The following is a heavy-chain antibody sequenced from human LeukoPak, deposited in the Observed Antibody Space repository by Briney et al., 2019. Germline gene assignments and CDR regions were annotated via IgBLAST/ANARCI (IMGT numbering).Heavy chain of an antibody. CDR1: GGSISSGGYS. CDR3: ASTPYNWNYTPHFDY. V-gene: IGHV4-30-2*01. J-gene: IGHJ4*02. D-gene: IGHD1-7*01. CDR2: IYHSGST. Sequence: SQTLSLTCAVSGGSISSGGYSWSWIRQPPGKGLEWIGYIYHSGSTYYNPSLKSRVTISVDRFKNQFSLKLSSVTAADTAVYYCASTPYNWNYTPHFDYWGQGTLVTVSS.